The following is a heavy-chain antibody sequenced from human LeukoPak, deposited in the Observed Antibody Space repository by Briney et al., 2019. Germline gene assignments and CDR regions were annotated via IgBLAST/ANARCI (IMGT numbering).Heavy chain of an antibody. CDR1: GFTVSSNY. D-gene: IGHD6-19*01. CDR2: IYSGGST. J-gene: IGHJ4*02. CDR3: AKDQQWLVRGCFDY. V-gene: IGHV3-53*01. Sequence: GGSLRLSCAASGFTVSSNYMSWVRQAPGKGLEWVSVIYSGGSTYYADSVKGRFTISRDNSKNTLYLQMNSLRAEDTAVYYCAKDQQWLVRGCFDYWGQGTLVTVSS.